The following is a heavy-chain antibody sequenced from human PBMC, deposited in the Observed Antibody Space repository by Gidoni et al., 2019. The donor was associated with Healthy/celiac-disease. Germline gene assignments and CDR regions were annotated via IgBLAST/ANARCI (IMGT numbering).Heavy chain of an antibody. CDR1: GWPFRGYC. V-gene: IGHV4-34*01. D-gene: IGHD3-3*01. Sequence: QVQLQQWGAGLLKPSETLSLTCAVYGWPFRGYCWSWIRRPPGKGLEWIGEINHSGSTNYNPSLKSRVTISVDTSKNQFSLKLSSVTAADTAVYYCARGVDYDFWSGYSYYFDYWGQGTLVTVSS. CDR2: INHSGST. CDR3: ARGVDYDFWSGYSYYFDY. J-gene: IGHJ4*02.